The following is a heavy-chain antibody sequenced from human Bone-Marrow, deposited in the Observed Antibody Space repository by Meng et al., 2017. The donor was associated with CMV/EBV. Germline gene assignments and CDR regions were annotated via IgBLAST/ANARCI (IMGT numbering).Heavy chain of an antibody. V-gene: IGHV3-11*04. CDR1: GFTFSDYY. CDR3: ARDALIVGAHPPDY. J-gene: IGHJ4*02. CDR2: INSRGTTI. Sequence: GESLKISCAASGFTFSDYYMSWIRQAPGKGLEWVSVINSRGTTIHYADSVKGRFTISRDNAKNSLYLQINSLRDEDTAVYYCARDALIVGAHPPDYWGQGTRVTVSS. D-gene: IGHD1-26*01.